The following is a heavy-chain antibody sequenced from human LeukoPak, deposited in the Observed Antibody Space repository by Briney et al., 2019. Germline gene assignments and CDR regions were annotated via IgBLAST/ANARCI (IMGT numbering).Heavy chain of an antibody. Sequence: GGSLRLSCAASGFTFSSFGMNWVRQAPGKGLEWVSSISSSGSYINYADSVRGRFTMSRDNAKNSLYLQMNSLRAEDTAVYYCARHSICFDPWGQGTLVTVSS. CDR1: GFTFSSFG. CDR3: ARHSICFDP. CDR2: ISSSGSYI. V-gene: IGHV3-21*04. J-gene: IGHJ5*02. D-gene: IGHD2-21*01.